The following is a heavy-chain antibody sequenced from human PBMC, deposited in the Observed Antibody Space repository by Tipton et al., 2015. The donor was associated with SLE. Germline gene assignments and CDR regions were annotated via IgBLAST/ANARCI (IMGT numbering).Heavy chain of an antibody. CDR2: INSRSSVI. V-gene: IGHV3-21*01. CDR3: AGDDYASGIT. D-gene: IGHD3-10*01. J-gene: IGHJ5*02. Sequence: GSLRLSCAASGFIFRSYSMIWVRQAPGKGLEWLASINSRSSVIYYADSLKGRFTISRDNAKNSVYLQMNSLRVEDAAVYFCAGDDYASGITWGQGTLVTVSS. CDR1: GFIFRSYS.